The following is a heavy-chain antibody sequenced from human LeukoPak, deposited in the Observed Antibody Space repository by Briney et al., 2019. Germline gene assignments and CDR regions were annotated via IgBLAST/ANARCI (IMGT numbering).Heavy chain of an antibody. CDR1: GFTFSSYW. V-gene: IGHV3-7*01. D-gene: IGHD4-11*01. CDR3: ARDRTTVTTRVHYYYYMDV. Sequence: GGSLRLSCAASGFTFSSYWMSWVRQAPGKGLEWVANIKQDGSEKYYVDSVKGRFTISRDNAKNSLYLQMSSLRAEDTAVYYCARDRTTVTTRVHYYYYMDVRGKGTTVTVSS. J-gene: IGHJ6*03. CDR2: IKQDGSEK.